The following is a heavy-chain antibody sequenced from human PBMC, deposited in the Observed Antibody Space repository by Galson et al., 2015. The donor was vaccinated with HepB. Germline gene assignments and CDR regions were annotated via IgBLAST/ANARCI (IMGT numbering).Heavy chain of an antibody. D-gene: IGHD6-13*01. CDR1: GYTFSGYY. CDR3: ARRASSSWYYDY. CDR2: INPNTGGT. J-gene: IGHJ4*02. V-gene: IGHV1-2*02. Sequence: VKVSCKASGYTFSGYYIHWVRQAPGQGLERMGWINPNTGGTTYPQKLQGRVTMSTDTSISTAYMELSSLRSDDTAVYYCARRASSSWYYDYWGQGTLVTASS.